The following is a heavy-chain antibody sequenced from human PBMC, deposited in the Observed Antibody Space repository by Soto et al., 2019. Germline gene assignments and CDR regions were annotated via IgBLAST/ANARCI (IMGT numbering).Heavy chain of an antibody. V-gene: IGHV1-2*02. CDR2: INPNSGGT. J-gene: IGHJ4*02. CDR1: GYTFTGYY. Sequence: ASVKVSCKASGYTFTGYYMHWVRQAPGQGLEWMGWINPNSGGTNYAQKFQGRVTMTRDTSISTAYMELSRLRSDDTAVYYCARGEYIVVVVAAPPGHCGQGTLVTVSS. CDR3: ARGEYIVVVVAAPPGH. D-gene: IGHD2-15*01.